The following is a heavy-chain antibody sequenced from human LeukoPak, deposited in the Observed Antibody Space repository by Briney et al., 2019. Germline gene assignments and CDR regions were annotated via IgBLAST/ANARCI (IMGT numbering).Heavy chain of an antibody. V-gene: IGHV2-70*11. D-gene: IGHD1-26*01. CDR2: IDWDDDK. CDR1: GFSLSTSGMC. Sequence: SGPALVKPTQTLTLTCTFSGFSLSTSGMCVSWIRQPPGKALEWLARIDWDDDKYYSTSLKTRLTISKDTSKNQVVLTMTNMDPVDTATYYCARCSGSGTTNWFDPWGQGTLVTVSS. J-gene: IGHJ5*02. CDR3: ARCSGSGTTNWFDP.